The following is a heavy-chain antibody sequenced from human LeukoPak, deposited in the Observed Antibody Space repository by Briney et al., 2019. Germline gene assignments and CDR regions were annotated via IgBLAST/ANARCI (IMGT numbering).Heavy chain of an antibody. D-gene: IGHD1-26*01. Sequence: SETLPLTCTVSGGSVSSSSYFWSWIRQPPGKGLEWIGHVYYSGSTNYNPSLKSRVTISADMSKNQFSLELSSVTAADTAVYYCARLIHSGTYPLDYWGQGTLVTVSS. CDR1: GGSVSSSSYF. J-gene: IGHJ4*02. CDR3: ARLIHSGTYPLDY. V-gene: IGHV4-61*01. CDR2: VYYSGST.